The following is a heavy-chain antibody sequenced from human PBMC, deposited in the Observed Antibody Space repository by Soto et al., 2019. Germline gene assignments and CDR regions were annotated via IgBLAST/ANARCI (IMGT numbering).Heavy chain of an antibody. CDR3: ARDLSDFGCSGGSCYSH. CDR1: GGSISSGDYY. CDR2: IYYSGST. D-gene: IGHD2-15*01. J-gene: IGHJ4*02. Sequence: PSETLSLTCTVSGGSISSGDYYWSWIRQPPGKGQEWIGYIYYSGSTYYNPSLKSRVTISVDTSKNQFSLKLSSVTAADTAVYYCARDLSDFGCSGGSCYSHWGQGTLVTVSS. V-gene: IGHV4-30-4*01.